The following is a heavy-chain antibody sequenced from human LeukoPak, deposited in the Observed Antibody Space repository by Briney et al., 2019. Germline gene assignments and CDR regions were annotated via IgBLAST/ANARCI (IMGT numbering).Heavy chain of an antibody. CDR1: GGTFSSYA. J-gene: IGHJ4*02. Sequence: SVKVSCKASGGTFSSYAISWVRQAPGQGLEWMGRIIPILGIANYAQKFQGRVTITADKSTSTAYMELSSLRSEDTAVYYCARGNAWIRLWVHEPFFDYWGQGTLVTVSS. D-gene: IGHD5-18*01. CDR3: ARGNAWIRLWVHEPFFDY. V-gene: IGHV1-69*04. CDR2: IIPILGIA.